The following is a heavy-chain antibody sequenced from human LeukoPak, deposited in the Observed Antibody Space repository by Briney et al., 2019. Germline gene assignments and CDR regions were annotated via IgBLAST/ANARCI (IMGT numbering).Heavy chain of an antibody. Sequence: GGSLRLSCAASGFTVSSNYMSSVRQAPGKGLEWVSAISKNGVDTYYADSVKGRFTSSRDSSKNTVYLQMNSLRAEDTAVYYCARDREPLRYFDTWGQGTLVTVSS. CDR3: ARDREPLRYFDT. CDR1: GFTVSSNY. J-gene: IGHJ4*02. CDR2: ISKNGVDT. V-gene: IGHV3-53*01. D-gene: IGHD3-9*01.